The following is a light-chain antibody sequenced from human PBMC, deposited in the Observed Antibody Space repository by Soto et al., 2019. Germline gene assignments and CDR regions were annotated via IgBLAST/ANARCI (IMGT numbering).Light chain of an antibody. CDR1: QSIRSW. V-gene: IGKV1-5*01. CDR3: QQCNSYSWA. J-gene: IGKJ1*01. CDR2: DAS. Sequence: DIQMTQSPSTLSASVGDRVTITCRASQSIRSWLAWYQQKPGKAPKLLIYDASSLESGVPSRFSGSGSGTEFTLTITSLQTDDVATYYCQQCNSYSWAFGQGTKVDIK.